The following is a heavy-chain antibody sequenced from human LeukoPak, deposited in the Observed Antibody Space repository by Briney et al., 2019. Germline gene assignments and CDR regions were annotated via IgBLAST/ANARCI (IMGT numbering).Heavy chain of an antibody. Sequence: GASVKVSCRASGYTFTSYGITWVRQAPGQGLEWMGWISGYNGKTNYGQKLQGRVTMTTDTSTNTAYMELRSLRSDDTAVYYCASYYDSSGYYSVGAFDIWGQGTMVTVSS. V-gene: IGHV1-18*01. D-gene: IGHD3-22*01. CDR2: ISGYNGKT. CDR3: ASYYDSSGYYSVGAFDI. CDR1: GYTFTSYG. J-gene: IGHJ3*02.